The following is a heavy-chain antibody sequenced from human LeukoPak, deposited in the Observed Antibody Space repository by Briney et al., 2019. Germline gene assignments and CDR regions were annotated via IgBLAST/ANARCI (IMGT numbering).Heavy chain of an antibody. CDR3: ARDSGTALIFSNFDY. CDR2: ISSGSSYI. Sequence: GGSLRLSCAASGFTFSSYSMNWVRQAPGKGLEWVSSISSGSSYIYYANSVKGRFTISRDNAKNSLYLQMNSLRAEDTAVYYCARDSGTALIFSNFDYWGQGTLVTVSS. J-gene: IGHJ4*02. V-gene: IGHV3-21*01. D-gene: IGHD3/OR15-3a*01. CDR1: GFTFSSYS.